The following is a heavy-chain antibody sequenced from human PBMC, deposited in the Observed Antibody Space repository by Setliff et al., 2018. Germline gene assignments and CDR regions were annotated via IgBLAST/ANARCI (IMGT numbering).Heavy chain of an antibody. J-gene: IGHJ5*02. Sequence: ASVKVSCTASGYTFRQSIVSWVRQAPGQGLEWLGWIGVYSGNTYSAQRFQGRVSLTTDESTNTAYLELRGLRSDDTAVYYCMRLVRFCSRTVCQRTSGDEAWGQGTLVTVSS. D-gene: IGHD3-3*01. CDR2: IGVYSGNT. V-gene: IGHV1-18*01. CDR3: MRLVRFCSRTVCQRTSGDEA. CDR1: GYTFRQSI.